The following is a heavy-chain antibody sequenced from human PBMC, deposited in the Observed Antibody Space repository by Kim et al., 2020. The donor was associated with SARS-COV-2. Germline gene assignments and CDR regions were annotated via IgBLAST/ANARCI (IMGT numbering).Heavy chain of an antibody. D-gene: IGHD2-2*01. V-gene: IGHV3-21*01. CDR1: GFTFSSYS. J-gene: IGHJ4*02. Sequence: GGSLRLSCAASGFTFSSYSMNWVRQAPGKGLEWVSSISSSSSYIYYADSVKGRFTISRDNAKNSLYLQMNSLRAEDTAVYYCARVSSVVVPAALDYWGQGTLVTVSS. CDR2: ISSSSSYI. CDR3: ARVSSVVVPAALDY.